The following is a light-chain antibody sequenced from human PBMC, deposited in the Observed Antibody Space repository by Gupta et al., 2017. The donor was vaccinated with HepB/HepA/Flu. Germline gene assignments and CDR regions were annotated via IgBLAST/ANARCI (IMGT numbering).Light chain of an antibody. CDR1: QSRVYSDGNTY. CDR3: MQWKHLMST. V-gene: IGKV2-30*01. CDR2: KVS. J-gene: IGKJ2*01. Sequence: DFVMTQSPLSLPVTLGQPASISCRSSQSRVYSDGNTYLNWFQQRPGQSPRRLIYKVSSRDSGVPDSFSGSGSGTDFTLKISSGEAEDVGVYYCMQWKHLMSTFGQGTKLDIK.